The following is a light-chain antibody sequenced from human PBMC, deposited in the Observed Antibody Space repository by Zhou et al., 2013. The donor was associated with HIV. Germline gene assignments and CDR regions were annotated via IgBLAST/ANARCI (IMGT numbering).Light chain of an antibody. V-gene: IGKV1-9*01. CDR3: QQYYGSPFT. CDR1: QGISSY. CDR2: AAS. J-gene: IGKJ3*01. Sequence: DIQLTQSPSFLSASVGDRVTITCRASQGISSYLAWYQQKPGKAPKLLIYAASTLQSGVPSRFSGSGSGTDFTLTISCLQSEDFATYYCQQYYGSPFTFGPGTKVDIK.